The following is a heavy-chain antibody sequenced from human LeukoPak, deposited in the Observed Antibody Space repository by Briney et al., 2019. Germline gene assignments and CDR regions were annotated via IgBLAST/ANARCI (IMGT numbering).Heavy chain of an antibody. CDR2: IYTSGST. V-gene: IGHV4-4*07. Sequence: SETLSLTCTVSGGSISSYYWSWIRQPAGKGLEWIGRIYTSGSTNYNPSLKSRVTMSVDTSKNQFSPKLSSVTAADTAVYYCARELHYGPNTYYYYMDVWGKGTTVTVSS. CDR1: GGSISSYY. D-gene: IGHD4-17*01. J-gene: IGHJ6*03. CDR3: ARELHYGPNTYYYYMDV.